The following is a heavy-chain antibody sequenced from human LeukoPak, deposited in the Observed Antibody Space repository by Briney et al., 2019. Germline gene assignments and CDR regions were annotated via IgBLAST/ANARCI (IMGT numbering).Heavy chain of an antibody. J-gene: IGHJ4*02. CDR2: INPRGGST. V-gene: IGHV1-46*01. Sequence: ASVKVSCKASGYTFTSYYMHWVRQAPGQGLEWMGIINPRGGSTSYAQKFQGRVTMTRDMSTSTVYMELSSLRSEDTAVYYCARDGSSYDFDYWGQGTLVTVSS. CDR3: ARDGSSYDFDY. D-gene: IGHD3-22*01. CDR1: GYTFTSYY.